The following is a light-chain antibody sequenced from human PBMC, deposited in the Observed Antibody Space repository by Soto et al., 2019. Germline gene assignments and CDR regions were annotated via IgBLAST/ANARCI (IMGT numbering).Light chain of an antibody. CDR2: DAS. Sequence: DIQMTQSPSSLSASVRDRLTVTCQASQDITNYLNWYQQKPGKAPKLLIYDASNLETGVPSRFSGSGSGTDFTFTISSLQPEDIATYYCQQYDNLPITFGQGTRLEI. V-gene: IGKV1-33*01. CDR3: QQYDNLPIT. CDR1: QDITNY. J-gene: IGKJ5*01.